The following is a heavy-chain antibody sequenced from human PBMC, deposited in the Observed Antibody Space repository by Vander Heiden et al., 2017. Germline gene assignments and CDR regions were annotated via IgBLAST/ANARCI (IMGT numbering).Heavy chain of an antibody. J-gene: IGHJ4*02. V-gene: IGHV3-74*01. D-gene: IGHD1-20*01. Sequence: EVQLVESGGGLVQPGGSLRLSCVASGFTFSTYWMYWVRQAPGKGLVWVARINSEGTTTTSADSVKGRFTISRDNAKNTLYMQMNSLRAEDTALYYCSRDLRYNPGDYWGQGTLVTVSS. CDR1: GFTFSTYW. CDR3: SRDLRYNPGDY. CDR2: INSEGTTT.